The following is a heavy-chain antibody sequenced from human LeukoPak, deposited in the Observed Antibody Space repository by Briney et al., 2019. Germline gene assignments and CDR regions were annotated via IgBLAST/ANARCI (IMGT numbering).Heavy chain of an antibody. CDR2: INPSGGST. Sequence: ASVNVSCKTSGYTFTSYYIHWVRQAPGQGLEWMGIINPSGGSTSYAQKFQGRVTMTRDTTTSTVYMYLSSLRSEDTAVYYCARDSLYGVVDYWGQGTLVTVSS. D-gene: IGHD4-17*01. V-gene: IGHV1-46*01. CDR3: ARDSLYGVVDY. J-gene: IGHJ4*02. CDR1: GYTFTSYY.